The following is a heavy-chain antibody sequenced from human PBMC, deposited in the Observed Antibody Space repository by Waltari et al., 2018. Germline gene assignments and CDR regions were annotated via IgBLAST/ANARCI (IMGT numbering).Heavy chain of an antibody. V-gene: IGHV4-39*07. Sequence: QLQLQESGPGLVKPSETLSLTCTVSGGSISSSSYYWGWIRQPPGKGLEWIGSIYYSGSTYYNPSLNSRVTISVDTSKNQFSLKLSSVTAADTAVYYCARDTVGQLVRDYWGQGTLVTVSS. D-gene: IGHD6-6*01. CDR3: ARDTVGQLVRDY. J-gene: IGHJ4*02. CDR2: IYYSGST. CDR1: GGSISSSSYY.